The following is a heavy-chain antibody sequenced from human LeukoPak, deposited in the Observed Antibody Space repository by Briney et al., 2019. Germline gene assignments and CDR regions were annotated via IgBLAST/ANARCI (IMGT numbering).Heavy chain of an antibody. V-gene: IGHV3-7*01. D-gene: IGHD6-19*01. CDR1: GFSFSNHY. J-gene: IGHJ4*02. CDR2: INEDGSNK. Sequence: PGGSLRLSCTASGFSFSNHYMRWIRQAPGKGLEWVANINEDGSNKWHLGSVKGRFTVSRDNARNSLYLQMNSLRVEDTAVYYCTRVIVAVPGYFDYFDFCGQGVLVTVSS. CDR3: TRVIVAVPGYFDYFDF.